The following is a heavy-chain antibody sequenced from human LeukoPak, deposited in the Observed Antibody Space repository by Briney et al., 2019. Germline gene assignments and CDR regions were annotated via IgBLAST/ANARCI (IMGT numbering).Heavy chain of an antibody. D-gene: IGHD6-13*01. CDR3: AKGSSSSRPYYFDY. V-gene: IGHV3-23*01. J-gene: IGHJ4*02. CDR2: IIGVGDST. Sequence: GGSLRLSCAASGFTFSSDVMSCVRQAPGKGLEWVSAIIGVGDSTYYAESVKGRFTISRDNSENTLYLQMNSLRAEDTAVYYCAKGSSSSRPYYFDYWGQGTLVTVSS. CDR1: GFTFSSDV.